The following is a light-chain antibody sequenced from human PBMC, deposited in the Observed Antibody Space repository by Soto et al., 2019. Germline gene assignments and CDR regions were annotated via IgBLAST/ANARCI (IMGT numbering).Light chain of an antibody. V-gene: IGKV1-5*03. CDR1: QSVSRW. Sequence: DIQMTQSPSTQPDSVGARVTVACGARQSVSRWLAWYQQKPGKAPKLLIYKTSTLESGVPSRFSGSGSGTEFTLTISSLQPDDFATYYCQQYNTYSRTFGQGTKVDIK. CDR2: KTS. CDR3: QQYNTYSRT. J-gene: IGKJ1*01.